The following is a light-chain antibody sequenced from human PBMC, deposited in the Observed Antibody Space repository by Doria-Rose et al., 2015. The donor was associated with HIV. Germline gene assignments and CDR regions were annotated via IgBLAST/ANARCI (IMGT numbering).Light chain of an antibody. CDR3: HQYGTSWT. CDR2: DGS. J-gene: IGKJ1*01. CDR1: QSFSSTY. V-gene: IGKV3-20*01. Sequence: TQSPGTLSLSSGERATLSCMASQSFSSTYLAWYQQKPGQAPSLLIYDGSTRATGIPDRFSASGSGTDFTLTINRLEPEDFALYYCHQYGTSWTFGQGTKVEI.